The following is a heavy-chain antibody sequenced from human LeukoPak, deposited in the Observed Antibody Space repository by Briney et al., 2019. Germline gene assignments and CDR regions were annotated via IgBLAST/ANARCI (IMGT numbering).Heavy chain of an antibody. J-gene: IGHJ6*02. D-gene: IGHD6-13*01. Sequence: GATVKISCKGSGYTFTDYYIHWVQQAPGKGLEWMGLVDPEDGETIYAEKFQGRVTITADTSTDTAYMELSSLRSEDTAVYYCATGTAAVNYGMDVWGQGTTVTVSS. V-gene: IGHV1-69-2*01. CDR1: GYTFTDYY. CDR3: ATGTAAVNYGMDV. CDR2: VDPEDGET.